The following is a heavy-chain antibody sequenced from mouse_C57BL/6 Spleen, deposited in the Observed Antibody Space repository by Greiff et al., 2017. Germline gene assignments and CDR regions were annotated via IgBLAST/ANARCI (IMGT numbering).Heavy chain of an antibody. Sequence: DVQLQESGPGLVKPSQSLSLTCSVTGYSITSGYYWNWIRQFPGNKLEWMGYISYDGSNNYNPSLKNRISITRDTSKNQFFLKLNSVTTEDTATYYCAMLDYWGQGTTLTVSS. J-gene: IGHJ2*01. CDR3: AMLDY. V-gene: IGHV3-6*01. CDR1: GYSITSGYY. CDR2: ISYDGSN.